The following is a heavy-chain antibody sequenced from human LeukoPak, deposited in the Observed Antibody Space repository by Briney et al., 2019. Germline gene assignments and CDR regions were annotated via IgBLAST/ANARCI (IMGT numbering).Heavy chain of an antibody. D-gene: IGHD1-26*01. J-gene: IGHJ4*02. CDR1: GYTFTGYY. V-gene: IGHV1-2*02. CDR2: IIPNSGAT. Sequence: ASVKVSCKASGYTFTGYYMHWVRQAPGQALEWMGWIIPNSGATNYAQNFQGRVTMTRDTSISTAYMELNRLTSDDTAVYYCARQLGATSRDYWGQGTLVTVSS. CDR3: ARQLGATSRDY.